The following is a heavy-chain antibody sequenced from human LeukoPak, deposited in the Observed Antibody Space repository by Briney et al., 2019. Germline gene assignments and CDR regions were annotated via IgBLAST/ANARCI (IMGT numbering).Heavy chain of an antibody. Sequence: APVKVSCKASGYTFTSYGISWVRQAPGQGLEWMGWISAYNGNTNYAQKLQGRVTMTTDTSTSTAYMELRSLRSDVTAVYYCARSITIFGVVYYYYYYMDVWGKGTTVTVSS. D-gene: IGHD3-3*01. J-gene: IGHJ6*03. CDR3: ARSITIFGVVYYYYYYMDV. V-gene: IGHV1-18*01. CDR2: ISAYNGNT. CDR1: GYTFTSYG.